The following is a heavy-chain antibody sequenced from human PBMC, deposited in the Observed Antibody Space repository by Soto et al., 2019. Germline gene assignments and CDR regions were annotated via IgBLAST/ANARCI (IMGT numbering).Heavy chain of an antibody. D-gene: IGHD6-13*01. J-gene: IGHJ1*01. CDR3: ARAMYSSSWVEYFQH. CDR1: GYTFTSYY. Sequence: GASVKVSCKASGYTFTSYYMHWVRQAPGQGLEWMGIINPSGGSTSYAQKFQGRVTMTRDTSTSTVYMELSSLRSEGTAVYYCARAMYSSSWVEYFQHWGQGTLVTVSS. CDR2: INPSGGST. V-gene: IGHV1-46*03.